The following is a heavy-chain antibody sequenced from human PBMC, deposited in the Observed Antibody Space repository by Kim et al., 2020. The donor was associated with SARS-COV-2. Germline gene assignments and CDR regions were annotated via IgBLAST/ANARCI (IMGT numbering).Heavy chain of an antibody. CDR2: ISSSGRTI. Sequence: GGSLRLSCAASGFTFSDYYMSWIRQAPGKGLEWVSYISSSGRTIYYADSVKGRFTISRDNAKNSLYLQMNSLRAEDTAVYYCARDFPIRSMVRGGAIYGMDVWGQGTTVTVSS. CDR3: ARDFPIRSMVRGGAIYGMDV. V-gene: IGHV3-11*04. D-gene: IGHD3-10*01. J-gene: IGHJ6*02. CDR1: GFTFSDYY.